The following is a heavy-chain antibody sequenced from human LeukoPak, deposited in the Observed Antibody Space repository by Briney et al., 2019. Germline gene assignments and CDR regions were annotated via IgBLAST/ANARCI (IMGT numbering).Heavy chain of an antibody. J-gene: IGHJ3*02. CDR2: FDPEDGET. V-gene: IGHV1-24*01. CDR3: APRVPSGYYRDDAFDI. Sequence: PWASVKVSCKVSGYTLTELSMHWVRQAPGKGLEWMGGFDPEDGETIYAQKFQGRVTMTEDTSTDTAYMEPSSLRSEDTAVYYCAPRVPSGYYRDDAFDIWGQGTMVTVSS. D-gene: IGHD3-22*01. CDR1: GYTLTELS.